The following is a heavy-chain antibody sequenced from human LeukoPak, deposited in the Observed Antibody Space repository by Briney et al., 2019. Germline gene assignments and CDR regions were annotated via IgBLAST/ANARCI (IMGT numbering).Heavy chain of an antibody. D-gene: IGHD3-16*02. CDR1: GFTFSSYW. CDR3: ARVYDYVWGSYRYDWFDP. V-gene: IGHV3-74*01. Sequence: GGSLRLSCAASGFTFSSYWMHWVRQAPGKGLVWVSRINSDGSSTSYADSVKGRFTISRDNAKNTLYLQMNSLRAEDMAVYYCARVYDYVWGSYRYDWFDPWGQGTLVTVSP. CDR2: INSDGSST. J-gene: IGHJ5*02.